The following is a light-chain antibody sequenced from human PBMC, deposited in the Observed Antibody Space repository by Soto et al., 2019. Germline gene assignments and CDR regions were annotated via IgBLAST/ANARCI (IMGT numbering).Light chain of an antibody. CDR2: SNN. CDR1: SSNIGSNN. CDR3: PAWDDSLNGAV. J-gene: IGLJ2*01. V-gene: IGLV1-44*01. Sequence: QSVLTQPPSASGTPGQRVTISCSGSSSNIGSNNVNWYQQLPGTAPKVLIYSNNQRPSGVPDRFSGSKSGTSASLAISGLQSEDEADYYCPAWDDSLNGAVFGGGTKLTVL.